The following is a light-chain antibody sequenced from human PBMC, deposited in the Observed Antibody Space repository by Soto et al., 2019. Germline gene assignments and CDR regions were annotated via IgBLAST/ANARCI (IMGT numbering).Light chain of an antibody. J-gene: IGKJ2*01. CDR1: QNVSSMY. CDR2: GSS. CDR3: QHYGASPPFT. V-gene: IGKV3-20*01. Sequence: IVLTQSPATLSLSPGEGATLSCRASQNVSSMYLAWYQQIPGQAPRLLMFGSSNRPTGIPDRFSGSGSGTDFTLTISRLEPEDFAVYYCQHYGASPPFTFGQGNKV.